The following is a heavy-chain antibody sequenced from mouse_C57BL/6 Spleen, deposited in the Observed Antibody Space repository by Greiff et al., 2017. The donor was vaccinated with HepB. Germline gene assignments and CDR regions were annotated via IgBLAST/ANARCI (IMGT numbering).Heavy chain of an antibody. D-gene: IGHD2-1*01. CDR1: GYTFTDYE. V-gene: IGHV1-15*01. CDR2: IDPETGGT. CDR3: TRLYLAMDY. Sequence: VQLVESGAELVRPGASVTLSCKASGYTFTDYEMHWVKQTPVHGLEWIGAIDPETGGTAYNQKFKGKAILTADKSSSTAYMELRSLTSEDSAVYYCTRLYLAMDYWGQGTSVTVSS. J-gene: IGHJ4*01.